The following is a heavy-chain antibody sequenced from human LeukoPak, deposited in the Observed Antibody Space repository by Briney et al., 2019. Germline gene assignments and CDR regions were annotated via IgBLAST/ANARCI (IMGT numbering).Heavy chain of an antibody. Sequence: GRSLRLSCVVSGSNFSNSWMNWVRQAPGKGLEWVANIKHDGSEKYYVDSVKGRFSISRDNAKKSLYLQMNSLRAEDKAVYYCARALSHCLDYWGQGTLVTVSS. CDR2: IKHDGSEK. D-gene: IGHD3-16*01. J-gene: IGHJ4*02. CDR1: GSNFSNSW. V-gene: IGHV3-7*01. CDR3: ARALSHCLDY.